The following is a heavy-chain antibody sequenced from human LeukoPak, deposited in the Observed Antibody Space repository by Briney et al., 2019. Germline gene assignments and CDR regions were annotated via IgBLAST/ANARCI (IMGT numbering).Heavy chain of an antibody. D-gene: IGHD2-2*01. CDR2: INWNGGST. CDR3: ARVEGYCSSTSCYVGAFDI. Sequence: PGGSLRLSCAASGFTFDDYGMSWVRQAPGKGLEWFSGINWNGGSTGYADSVKGRFTISRDNAKNSLYLQMNSLRAEDTALYHCARVEGYCSSTSCYVGAFDIWGQGTMVTVSS. CDR1: GFTFDDYG. V-gene: IGHV3-20*01. J-gene: IGHJ3*02.